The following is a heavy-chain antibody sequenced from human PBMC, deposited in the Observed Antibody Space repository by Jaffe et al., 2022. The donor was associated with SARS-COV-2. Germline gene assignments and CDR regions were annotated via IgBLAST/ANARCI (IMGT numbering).Heavy chain of an antibody. J-gene: IGHJ2*01. D-gene: IGHD2-21*01. Sequence: EVQLVESGGGLVQPGGSLRLSCAASGFTFSSYSMNWVRQAPGKGLEWVSYISSSSSTIYYADSVKGRFTISRDNAKNSLYLQMNSLRAEDTAVYYCARSILWWSVLGYFDLWGRGTLVTVSS. CDR2: ISSSSSTI. V-gene: IGHV3-48*01. CDR1: GFTFSSYS. CDR3: ARSILWWSVLGYFDL.